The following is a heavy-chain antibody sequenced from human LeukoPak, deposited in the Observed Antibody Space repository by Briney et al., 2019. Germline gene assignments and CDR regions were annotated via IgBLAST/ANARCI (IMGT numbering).Heavy chain of an antibody. CDR3: ARDFDADHDQDAFDV. D-gene: IGHD3-9*01. CDR1: GFTFSNYW. Sequence: GGSLRLSCVASGFTFSNYWLTWVRQAPGKGLECVANIKQDGSEKSYVDSVKGRFTISRDNAKNSVYLQMNSLRVEDTAVYYCARDFDADHDQDAFDVWGQGTLVTVSS. V-gene: IGHV3-7*01. CDR2: IKQDGSEK. J-gene: IGHJ3*01.